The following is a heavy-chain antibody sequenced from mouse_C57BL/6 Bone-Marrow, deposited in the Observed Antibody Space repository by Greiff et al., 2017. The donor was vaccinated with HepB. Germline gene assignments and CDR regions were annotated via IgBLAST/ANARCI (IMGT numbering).Heavy chain of an antibody. Sequence: QVQLQQSGAELVKPGASVKLSCKASGYTFTSYWMQWVKQRPGQGLEWIGEIDPSDSYTNYNQKLKGKATMTIDTSSSTAYMQLSSLTSEDSAVYYCARYLYGRDAMDYWGQGTSVTVSS. CDR3: ARYLYGRDAMDY. CDR1: GYTFTSYW. V-gene: IGHV1-50*01. D-gene: IGHD1-1*02. CDR2: IDPSDSYT. J-gene: IGHJ4*01.